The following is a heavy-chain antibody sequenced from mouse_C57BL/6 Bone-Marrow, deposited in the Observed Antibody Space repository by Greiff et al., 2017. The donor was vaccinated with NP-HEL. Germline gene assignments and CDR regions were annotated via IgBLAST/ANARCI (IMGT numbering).Heavy chain of an antibody. D-gene: IGHD1-1*01. J-gene: IGHJ1*03. CDR3: ARGGGYYDGSSYRYWDFEV. CDR2: INPSNGGT. Sequence: QVQLQQSGAELARPGASVKLSCKASGYTFTSYWMHWVKQRPGQGLEWIGNINPSNGGTNYNEKFKSKATLTVEKSSSTAYMQLSSLTSEDSAVYYCARGGGYYDGSSYRYWDFEVWGTGTTVTVAS. V-gene: IGHV1-53*01. CDR1: GYTFTSYW.